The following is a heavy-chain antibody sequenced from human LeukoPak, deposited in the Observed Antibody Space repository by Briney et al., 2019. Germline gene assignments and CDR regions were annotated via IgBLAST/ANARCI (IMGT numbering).Heavy chain of an antibody. CDR1: ANTFSDYY. CDR2: FHPSSDAA. Sequence: GASVKVSCKASANTFSDYYVHWVRQAPGQGLQWMGWFHPSSDAAGYAQRFQGRVSMTRDTSFSTAYMQLTGLRSDDTATYHCAIKRIRGNPFDFWGQGTLVTVSS. J-gene: IGHJ4*02. V-gene: IGHV1-2*02. D-gene: IGHD2/OR15-2a*01. CDR3: AIKRIRGNPFDF.